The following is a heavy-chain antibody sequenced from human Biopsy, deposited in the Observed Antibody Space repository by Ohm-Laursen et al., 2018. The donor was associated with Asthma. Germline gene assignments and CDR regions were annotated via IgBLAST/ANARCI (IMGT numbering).Heavy chain of an antibody. CDR3: ASDFPKDYVRYNFQF. Sequence: ASVKVSCKISGHSLTDLSMHWVRQAPGQGLEWMGGHDHAEGGTVNARRFQGRVTMTEDTSTDTAYMELSSLSSDDTAVYYCASDFPKDYVRYNFQFWGQGTLVTVSS. J-gene: IGHJ4*02. D-gene: IGHD4-17*01. CDR1: GHSLTDLS. V-gene: IGHV1-24*01. CDR2: HDHAEGGT.